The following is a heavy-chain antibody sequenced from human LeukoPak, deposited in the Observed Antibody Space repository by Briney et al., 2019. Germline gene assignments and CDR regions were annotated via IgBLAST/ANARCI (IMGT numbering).Heavy chain of an antibody. D-gene: IGHD6-13*01. J-gene: IGHJ5*02. CDR3: ANAYSSSLKWFDP. V-gene: IGHV4-34*01. CDR1: GGSFSGYY. CDR2: INHSGST. Sequence: SETLSLTCAVYGGSFSGYYWSWIRQPPGKGLEWIGEINHSGSTNYNPSLKSRVTISVDTSKNQFSLKLSSVTAADTVVYYCANAYSSSLKWFDPWGQGTLVTVSS.